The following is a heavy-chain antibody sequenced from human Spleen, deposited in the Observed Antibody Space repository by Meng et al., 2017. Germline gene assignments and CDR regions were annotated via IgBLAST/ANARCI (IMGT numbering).Heavy chain of an antibody. V-gene: IGHV3-23*01. CDR2: FTSIGTGT. D-gene: IGHD3-10*01. CDR3: AGSGSGSWGY. CDR1: GFIFDDDV. Sequence: GESLKISCSSSGFIFDDDVMNWVRQAPGKGLEWVSGFTSIGTGTHYADSVKGRFSISRDNSKNTLYLQMNSLRAEDTAVYYCAGSGSGSWGYWGQGTLVTVSS. J-gene: IGHJ4*02.